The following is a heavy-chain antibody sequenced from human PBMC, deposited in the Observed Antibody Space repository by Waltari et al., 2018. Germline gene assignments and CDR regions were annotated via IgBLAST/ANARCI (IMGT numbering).Heavy chain of an antibody. Sequence: QITLKESVPTLVKPTQTLTLTCTFSGFSLSTSGVGVGWIRQPPGKALEWLALIYWNDDKRYSPSLKSRLTITKDTSKNQVVLTMTNMDPVDTATYYCAHRNGDYDYYYMDVWGKGTTVTVSS. V-gene: IGHV2-5*01. CDR3: AHRNGDYDYYYMDV. J-gene: IGHJ6*03. D-gene: IGHD4-17*01. CDR1: GFSLSTSGVG. CDR2: IYWNDDK.